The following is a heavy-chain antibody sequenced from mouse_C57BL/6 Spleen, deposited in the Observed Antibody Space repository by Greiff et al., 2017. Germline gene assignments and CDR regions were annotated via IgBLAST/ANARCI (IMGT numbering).Heavy chain of an antibody. J-gene: IGHJ2*01. Sequence: EVQLQQSGPGLVKPSQSLSLTCSVTGYSITSGYYWNWIRQFPGNKLEWMGYISYDGSNNYNPSLKNRISITRDTAKNQFFLKLNSVTTEDTATYYCAREFSHYYFDYWGQGTTLTVSS. V-gene: IGHV3-6*01. CDR3: AREFSHYYFDY. CDR1: GYSITSGYY. CDR2: ISYDGSN.